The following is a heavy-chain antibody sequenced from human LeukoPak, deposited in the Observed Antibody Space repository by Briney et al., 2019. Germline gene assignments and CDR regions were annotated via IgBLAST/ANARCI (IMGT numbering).Heavy chain of an antibody. CDR2: IGTAGDT. CDR1: GFTFSSYD. V-gene: IGHV3-13*01. J-gene: IGHJ6*03. D-gene: IGHD5-18*01. CDR3: ARGGDFGYSYGGYYYMDV. Sequence: GGSLRLSCAASGFTFSSYDMHWVRHATGKRLEWVSTIGTAGDTYYLDSVTGRFTISRENAKNFLYLQMNSLTAGDTAVYYCARGGDFGYSYGGYYYMDVWGKGTTVIVSS.